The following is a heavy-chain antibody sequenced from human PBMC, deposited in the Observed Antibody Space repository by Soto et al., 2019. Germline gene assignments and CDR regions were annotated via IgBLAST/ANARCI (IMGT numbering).Heavy chain of an antibody. CDR2: IYYSGST. D-gene: IGHD1-26*01. CDR1: GGSISSYY. J-gene: IGHJ5*02. V-gene: IGHV4-59*01. CDR3: ARVGRGSGSPFDP. Sequence: SETLSLTCTVSGGSISSYYWSWIRQPPGKGLEWIGYIYYSGSTNYNPSLKSRVTISVDTSKNQFSLKLSSVTAADTAVYYCARVGRGSGSPFDPWGQGTLVTDS.